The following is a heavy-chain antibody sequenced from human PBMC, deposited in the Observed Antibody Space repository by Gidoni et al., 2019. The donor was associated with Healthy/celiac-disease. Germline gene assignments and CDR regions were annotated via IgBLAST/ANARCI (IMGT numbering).Heavy chain of an antibody. D-gene: IGHD5-18*01. CDR1: GCTFSSYT. Sequence: QVQLVQSGAEVKKPGSSVKVSCKASGCTFSSYTISWVRQAPGQGLEWMGRIIPILGIANYAQKFQGRVTITADKSTSTAYMELSSLRSEDTAVYYCARDRMGSYGHYSYYFDYWGQGTLVTVSS. CDR3: ARDRMGSYGHYSYYFDY. V-gene: IGHV1-69*08. J-gene: IGHJ4*02. CDR2: IIPILGIA.